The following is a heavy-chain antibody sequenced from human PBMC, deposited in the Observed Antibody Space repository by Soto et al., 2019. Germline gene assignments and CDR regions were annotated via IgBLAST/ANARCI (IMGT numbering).Heavy chain of an antibody. Sequence: QVQLVQSGAEVKKPESSVKVSCKAPGGNFSTYAISWVRQAPGQGLEWMGGIIPMFGTANYAQRFQDRVTITADESTNTVYMELSCLRSEDTSVYFCASGIQLWLRRINSGYSGWGQGTLVTVSS. CDR1: GGNFSTYA. D-gene: IGHD5-18*01. V-gene: IGHV1-69*12. CDR2: IIPMFGTA. J-gene: IGHJ4*02. CDR3: ASGIQLWLRRINSGYSG.